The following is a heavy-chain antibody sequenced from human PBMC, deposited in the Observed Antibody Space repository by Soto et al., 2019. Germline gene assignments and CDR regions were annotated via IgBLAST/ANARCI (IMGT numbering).Heavy chain of an antibody. D-gene: IGHD1-26*01. CDR2: IKSKTDGGTT. Sequence: EVQLVESGGGLVKPGGSLRLSCAASGFTFSNAWMNWVRQAPGKGLEWVGRIKSKTDGGTTDYAAPVKGRFTISRDDSKNTLYLQMNSLKTEDTAVYYCTTEENLGGSYRGFFYFDYWGQGTLVTVSS. J-gene: IGHJ4*02. V-gene: IGHV3-15*07. CDR3: TTEENLGGSYRGFFYFDY. CDR1: GFTFSNAW.